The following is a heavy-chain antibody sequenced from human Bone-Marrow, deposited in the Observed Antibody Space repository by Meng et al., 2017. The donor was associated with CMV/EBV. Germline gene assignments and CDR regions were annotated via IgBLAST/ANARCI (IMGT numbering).Heavy chain of an antibody. CDR2: ISSSSYI. CDR3: ARDMDWEGSSSGRYFDY. Sequence: GESLKISCAASGFTFSSYSMNWVRQAPGKGLEWVSSISSSSYIYYADSVKGRFTISRDNAKNSLYLQMNSLRAEDAAVYYCARDMDWEGSSSGRYFDYWGQGTLVTVSS. J-gene: IGHJ4*02. D-gene: IGHD6-6*01. V-gene: IGHV3-21*01. CDR1: GFTFSSYS.